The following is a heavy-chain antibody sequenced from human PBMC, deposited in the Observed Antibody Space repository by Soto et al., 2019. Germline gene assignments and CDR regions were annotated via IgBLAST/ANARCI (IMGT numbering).Heavy chain of an antibody. J-gene: IGHJ6*03. CDR3: ARAMGEFPGTKVYYYYYYMDV. V-gene: IGHV3-48*01. CDR1: GFTFSSYS. D-gene: IGHD1-7*01. Sequence: GGSLRLSCAASGFTFSSYSMNWVRQAPGKGLEWVSYISSSSSTIYYADSVKGRFTISRDNAKNSLYLQMNSLRAEDTAVYYCARAMGEFPGTKVYYYYYYMDVWGKGTTVTVSS. CDR2: ISSSSSTI.